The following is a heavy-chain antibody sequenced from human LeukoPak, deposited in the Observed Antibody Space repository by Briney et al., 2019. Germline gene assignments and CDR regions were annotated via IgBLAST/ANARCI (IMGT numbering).Heavy chain of an antibody. D-gene: IGHD1-26*01. CDR2: IYHSGST. CDR1: GGSISSGGYS. Sequence: SQTLSLTCAVSGGSISSGGYSWSWIRQPPGKGLEWIGYIYHSGSTYYNPSLKSRVTISVDTSKNQFSLKLSSVTAADTAVYYCVQSYVEYFQHWGQGTLVTVSS. V-gene: IGHV4-30-2*01. J-gene: IGHJ1*01. CDR3: VQSYVEYFQH.